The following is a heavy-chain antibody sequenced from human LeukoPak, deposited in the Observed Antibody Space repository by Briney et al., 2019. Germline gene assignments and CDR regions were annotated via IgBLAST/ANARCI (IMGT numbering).Heavy chain of an antibody. CDR3: ARGPTYYYDSSGYRWFSAFDI. CDR1: GYTFTSYD. D-gene: IGHD3-22*01. V-gene: IGHV1-8*02. Sequence: GASVKVSCKASGYTFTSYDINWVRQATGQGLEWMGWMNPNSGNTGYAQKFQGRVTMTRNTSISTAYMELSSLRSEDTAVYYCARGPTYYYDSSGYRWFSAFDIWGQGTMVTVSS. CDR2: MNPNSGNT. J-gene: IGHJ3*02.